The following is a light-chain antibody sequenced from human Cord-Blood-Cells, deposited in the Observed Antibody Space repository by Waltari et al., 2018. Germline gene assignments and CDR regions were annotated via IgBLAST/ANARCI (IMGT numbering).Light chain of an antibody. V-gene: IGKV1-8*01. J-gene: IGKJ4*01. CDR2: AAS. Sequence: AIRITQPPSSLSASTGDRVTITCRASQGISSYLAWYQQKPGKAPKLLIYAASTLQSGVPSRFSGSGSGTDFTLTISCLQSEDFATYYCQQYYSYPLTFGGGTKVEIK. CDR1: QGISSY. CDR3: QQYYSYPLT.